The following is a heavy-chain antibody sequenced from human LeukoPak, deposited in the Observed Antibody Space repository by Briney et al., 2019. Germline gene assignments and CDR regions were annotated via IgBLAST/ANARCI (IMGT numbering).Heavy chain of an antibody. CDR3: ARGKYSFDY. CDR2: ISSSGSTI. V-gene: IGHV3-48*04. J-gene: IGHJ4*02. CDR1: GFTFSSYA. Sequence: GGSLRLSCAASGFTFSSYAMSWVRQAPGKGLEYISYISSSGSTIYYADSVKGRFTLSRDNAKNSLPLEMNSLRAEDTAVYYCARGKYSFDYWGQGTLVTVSS.